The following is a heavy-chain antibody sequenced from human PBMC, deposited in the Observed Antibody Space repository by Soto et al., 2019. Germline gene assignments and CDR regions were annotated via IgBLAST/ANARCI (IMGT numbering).Heavy chain of an antibody. D-gene: IGHD6-6*01. J-gene: IGHJ4*02. CDR1: GYTFTSYG. Sequence: QVQLVQSGAEVKKPGASVKVSCKASGYTFTSYGISWVRQAPGQGLEWMGWISAYNGNTNYAQKLQGRVTMTTDTSTSTAYMELRSLRSDDTAVYYCARDKSIAGRLGPKYFDYWGQGTLVTVSS. V-gene: IGHV1-18*01. CDR2: ISAYNGNT. CDR3: ARDKSIAGRLGPKYFDY.